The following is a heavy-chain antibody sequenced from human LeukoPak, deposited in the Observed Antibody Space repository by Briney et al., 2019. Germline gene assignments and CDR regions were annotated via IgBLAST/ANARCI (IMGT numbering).Heavy chain of an antibody. V-gene: IGHV3-30*18. J-gene: IGHJ4*02. Sequence: GASLRLSCAASGFTFSSYAMSWVRQAPGKGLEWVAVISYDGSNKYYADSVKGRFTISRDNSKNTLYLQMNSLRAEDTAVYYCAKEGGFGTTFDYWGQGTLVTVSS. CDR1: GFTFSSYA. D-gene: IGHD3-16*01. CDR2: ISYDGSNK. CDR3: AKEGGFGTTFDY.